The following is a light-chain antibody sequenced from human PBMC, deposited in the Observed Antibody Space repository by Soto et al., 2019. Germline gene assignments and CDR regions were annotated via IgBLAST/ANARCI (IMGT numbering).Light chain of an antibody. J-gene: IGLJ3*02. CDR2: DVN. CDR3: CSYAGSYTWV. CDR1: SSDVGRYNY. Sequence: QSALTQPRSVSGSPGQSVTISCTGTSSDVGRYNYVSWYHQHPGKAPKLIIYDVNKRPSGVPDRFSGSKSANTASLTISGLQAEDEADYYCCSYAGSYTWVFGGGTKLTVL. V-gene: IGLV2-11*01.